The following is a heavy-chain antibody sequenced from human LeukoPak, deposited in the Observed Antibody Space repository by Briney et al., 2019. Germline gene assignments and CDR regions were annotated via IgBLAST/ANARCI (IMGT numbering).Heavy chain of an antibody. Sequence: GGSLRLSCAASGFTFSSYAMSWVRQAPGKGLVWVSRINSDGSSTSYADSVKGRFTISRDNAKNTLYLQMNSLRAEDTAVYYCAMLAYCGGDCAFDIWGQGTMVTVSS. CDR2: INSDGSST. J-gene: IGHJ3*02. V-gene: IGHV3-74*01. D-gene: IGHD2-21*02. CDR1: GFTFSSYA. CDR3: AMLAYCGGDCAFDI.